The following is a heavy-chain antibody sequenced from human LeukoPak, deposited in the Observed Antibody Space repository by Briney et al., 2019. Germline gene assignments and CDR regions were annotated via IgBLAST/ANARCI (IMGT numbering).Heavy chain of an antibody. Sequence: RPSETLSLTCAVYGGSVSGYYWSWIRQPPGKGLEWIGEISHRGRTHYNPSLKGRVTMSVDTSKNQFALEVDPVTAADTAVYYCARIPLYFLEPFDYWGQGILVTVSS. V-gene: IGHV4-34*01. J-gene: IGHJ4*02. D-gene: IGHD3-3*01. CDR3: ARIPLYFLEPFDY. CDR2: ISHRGRT. CDR1: GGSVSGYY.